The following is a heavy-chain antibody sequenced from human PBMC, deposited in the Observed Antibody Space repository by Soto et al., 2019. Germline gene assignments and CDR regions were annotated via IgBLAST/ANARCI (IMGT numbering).Heavy chain of an antibody. D-gene: IGHD3-22*01. CDR2: IDPSDSYT. CDR1: GYSFTXXW. V-gene: IGHV5-10-1*01. J-gene: IGHJ4*02. Sequence: PGESLKISCKGSGYSFTXXWXSWVRXXPGKGLEWMGRIDPSDSYTNYSPSFQGHVTISADKSISTAYLQWSSLKASDTAMYYCASSWGNYDSSGYYFWGQGTLVTVSS. CDR3: ASSWGNYDSSGYYF.